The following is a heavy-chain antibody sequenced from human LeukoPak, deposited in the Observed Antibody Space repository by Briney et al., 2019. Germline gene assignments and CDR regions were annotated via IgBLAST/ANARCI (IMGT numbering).Heavy chain of an antibody. CDR3: ARDLTHRRNYDNSGYQIVSAF. J-gene: IGHJ4*02. D-gene: IGHD3-22*01. CDR2: INPNSGGT. V-gene: IGHV1-2*02. Sequence: ASVKVSCKASGYTFTGYYMHWVRQAPGQGLEWMGWINPNSGGTNYAQKFQGRVTMTRDTSINTAYMELSRLRSDDTAVYYCARDLTHRRNYDNSGYQIVSAFWGQGTLVTVSS. CDR1: GYTFTGYY.